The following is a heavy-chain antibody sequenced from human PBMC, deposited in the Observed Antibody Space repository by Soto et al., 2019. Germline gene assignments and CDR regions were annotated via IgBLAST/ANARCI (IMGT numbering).Heavy chain of an antibody. CDR3: AREDRGYYYYYYGMDV. CDR1: GGSISSGDYY. CDR2: IYYSGST. J-gene: IGHJ6*02. V-gene: IGHV4-30-4*01. Sequence: SETLSLTCTVSGGSISSGDYYWSWIRQPPGKGLEWIGYIYYSGSTYYNPSLKSRVTISVDTSKNQFSLKLSSVTAADTAVYYCAREDRGYYYYYYGMDVWGQGTTVTSP.